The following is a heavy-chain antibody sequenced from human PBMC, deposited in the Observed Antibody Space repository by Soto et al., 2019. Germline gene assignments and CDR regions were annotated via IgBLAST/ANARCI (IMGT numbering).Heavy chain of an antibody. V-gene: IGHV3-30-3*01. CDR2: ISYDGSNK. J-gene: IGHJ4*02. CDR3: ARDREGGWLVISQYCDY. CDR1: GFTVSSYA. D-gene: IGHD6-19*01. Sequence: QVQLVESGGGVVQPGRSLRLSCAASGFTVSSYAVHWVRQAPGKGLESVAVISYDGSNKYYSDSVKGRFTISRDNSKNSLYLQMNSLRAEDTAVYYCARDREGGWLVISQYCDYWGQGTLVTVSS.